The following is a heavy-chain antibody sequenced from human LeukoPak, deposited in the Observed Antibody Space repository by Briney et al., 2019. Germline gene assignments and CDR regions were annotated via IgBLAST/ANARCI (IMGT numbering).Heavy chain of an antibody. CDR2: IYHSGST. V-gene: IGHV4-30-2*01. D-gene: IGHD3-16*01. J-gene: IGHJ4*02. Sequence: SQTLSLTCAVSGGSISSGGYSWSWIRQPPGKGLEWIGYIYHSGSTYYNPSLKSRVTISVDRSKNQFSLKLSSVTAADTAVYYCARDHGYGGYYFDYWGRGTLVTVSS. CDR1: GGSISSGGYS. CDR3: ARDHGYGGYYFDY.